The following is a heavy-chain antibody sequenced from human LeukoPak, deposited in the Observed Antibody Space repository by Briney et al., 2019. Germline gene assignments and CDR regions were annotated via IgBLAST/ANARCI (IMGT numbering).Heavy chain of an antibody. CDR2: IYTSGST. J-gene: IGHJ4*02. D-gene: IGHD3-22*01. V-gene: IGHV4-4*07. CDR3: ARDAYYYDSSGYSTVDY. Sequence: SETLPLTCTVSGGSISSYYWSWIRQPAGKGLEWIGLIYTSGSTNYNPSLKSRVTMSVDTSKNQFSLKLSFVTAADTAVYYCARDAYYYDSSGYSTVDYWGQGTLVTVSS. CDR1: GGSISSYY.